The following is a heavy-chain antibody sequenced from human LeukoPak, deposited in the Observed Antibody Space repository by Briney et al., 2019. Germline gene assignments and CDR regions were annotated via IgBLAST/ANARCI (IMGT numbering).Heavy chain of an antibody. CDR2: ISSSSSYI. Sequence: PGGSLRLSCAASGFTFSSYAMSWVRQAPGKGLEWVSSISSSSSYIYCADSVKGRFTISRDNAKNSLYLQMNSLRAEDTAVYYCACRTGYRGDWGQGTLVTVSS. CDR3: ACRTGYRGD. D-gene: IGHD5-24*01. CDR1: GFTFSSYA. V-gene: IGHV3-21*01. J-gene: IGHJ4*02.